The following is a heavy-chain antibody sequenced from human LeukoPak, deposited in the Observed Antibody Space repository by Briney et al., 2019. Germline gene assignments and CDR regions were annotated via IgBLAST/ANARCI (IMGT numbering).Heavy chain of an antibody. CDR1: GFTFSSYA. CDR3: AREVRPYGSGSYYRWFDP. CDR2: ISGSGGST. D-gene: IGHD3-10*01. Sequence: PGGSLRLSCAASGFTFSSYAMSWVRQAPGKGLEWVSAISGSGGSTYYADSVEGRFTISRDNSKNTLYLQMNSLRAEDTAVYYCAREVRPYGSGSYYRWFDPWGQGTLVTVSS. V-gene: IGHV3-23*01. J-gene: IGHJ5*02.